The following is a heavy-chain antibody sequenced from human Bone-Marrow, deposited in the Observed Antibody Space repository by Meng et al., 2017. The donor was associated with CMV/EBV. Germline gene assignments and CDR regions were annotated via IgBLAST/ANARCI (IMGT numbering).Heavy chain of an antibody. Sequence: GESLKISCAASGFTFSNYDMHWLRQPTGKGPEWVSSIGTAGDTYYPGSEKGRFTISRENAKNSLYLQMDSLRAGDTAVYYCARGGCSSTSCSTYSYYGMDVWGQGTKVTVS. D-gene: IGHD2-2*02. V-gene: IGHV3-13*01. CDR2: IGTAGDT. CDR1: GFTFSNYD. CDR3: ARGGCSSTSCSTYSYYGMDV. J-gene: IGHJ6*02.